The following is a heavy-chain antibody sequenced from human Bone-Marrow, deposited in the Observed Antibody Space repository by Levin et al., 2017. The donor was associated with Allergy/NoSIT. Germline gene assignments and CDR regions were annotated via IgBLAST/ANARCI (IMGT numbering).Heavy chain of an antibody. CDR1: GFTFPNYA. V-gene: IGHV3-30-3*01. D-gene: IGHD6-19*01. CDR3: ARGGKWLVYDAFDI. CDR2: ISYDGDSE. J-gene: IGHJ3*02. Sequence: GGSLRLSCAASGFTFPNYALHWVRQAPGKGLEWVAIISYDGDSEYYADSVKGRFSISRDNSKNTVDLQMTSLRPDDTAVYYCARGGKWLVYDAFDIWGQGTIVTVSS.